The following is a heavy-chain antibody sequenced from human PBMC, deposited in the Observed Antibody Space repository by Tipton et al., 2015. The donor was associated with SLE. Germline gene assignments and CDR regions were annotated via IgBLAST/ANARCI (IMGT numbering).Heavy chain of an antibody. CDR1: GGSISSYY. J-gene: IGHJ4*02. V-gene: IGHV4-4*09. CDR3: ARGAVLRFLEWPYYFDY. CDR2: IYTSGST. Sequence: TLSLTCAVYGGSISSYYWSWIRQPPGKGLEWIGYIYTSGSTNYNPSLKSRVTISVDTSKNQFSLKLSSVTAADTAVYYCARGAVLRFLEWPYYFDYWGQGTLVTVSS. D-gene: IGHD3-3*01.